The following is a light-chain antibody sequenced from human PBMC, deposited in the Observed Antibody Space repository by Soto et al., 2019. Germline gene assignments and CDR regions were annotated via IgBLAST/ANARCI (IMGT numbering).Light chain of an antibody. CDR3: QQYYSTPLT. V-gene: IGKV4-1*01. J-gene: IGKJ5*01. CDR2: WAS. CDR1: QTVLYSSNNKNY. Sequence: DIVMTQSPDSLAASLGERATINCKSSQTVLYSSNNKNYLAWYQQKPGQPPNLLIYWASTRESGVPDRFSGSGSGTDFTLTISSLQAEDVAVYYCQQYYSTPLTFGQGTRLEIK.